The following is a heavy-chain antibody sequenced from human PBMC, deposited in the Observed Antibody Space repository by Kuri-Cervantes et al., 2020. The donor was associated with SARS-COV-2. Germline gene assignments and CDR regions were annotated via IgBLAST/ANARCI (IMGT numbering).Heavy chain of an antibody. Sequence: SETLSLTCTVSGGSISSYYWSWIRQPAGKGLEWIGRIYTSGSTNYNPSLKSRVTMSVDTSKNQFSLKLSSVTAADTAVYYCARVRQYDSSGYYAYYFDYRGQGTLVTVSS. V-gene: IGHV4-4*07. CDR1: GGSISSYY. J-gene: IGHJ4*02. CDR2: IYTSGST. D-gene: IGHD3-22*01. CDR3: ARVRQYDSSGYYAYYFDY.